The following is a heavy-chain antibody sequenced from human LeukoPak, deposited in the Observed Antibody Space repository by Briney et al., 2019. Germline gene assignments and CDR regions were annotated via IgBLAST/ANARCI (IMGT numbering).Heavy chain of an antibody. CDR2: TSYDGSNK. D-gene: IGHD3-22*01. Sequence: GGSLRLSCAASGFTFSSYAMHWVRQAPGKGLEWVAVTSYDGSNKYYADSVKGRFTISRDNSKNTLYLQMNSLRAEDTAVYYCARDRYYDSSGYLDYWGQGTLVTVSS. CDR3: ARDRYYDSSGYLDY. V-gene: IGHV3-30*04. J-gene: IGHJ4*02. CDR1: GFTFSSYA.